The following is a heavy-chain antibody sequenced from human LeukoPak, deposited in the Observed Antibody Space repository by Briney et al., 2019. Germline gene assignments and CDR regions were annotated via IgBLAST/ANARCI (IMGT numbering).Heavy chain of an antibody. CDR2: ISNDGSSK. V-gene: IGHV3-30*04. Sequence: QSGGSLRPSCAAPGFTFSDYAMHWVRQAPGQGLEWVAVISNDGSSKYYADSVKGRFTISRDNSENTLYLQMSSLRAEDTAVYYCAREPLGYCTSASCPRWFDPRGQGTLVTVSS. D-gene: IGHD2-15*01. J-gene: IGHJ5*02. CDR3: AREPLGYCTSASCPRWFDP. CDR1: GFTFSDYA.